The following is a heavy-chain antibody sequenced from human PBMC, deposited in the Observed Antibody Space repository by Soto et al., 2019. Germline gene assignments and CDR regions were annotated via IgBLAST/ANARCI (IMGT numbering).Heavy chain of an antibody. J-gene: IGHJ3*02. CDR3: ARDYRPYVVVPAARAFDI. Sequence: ASVKVSCKASGYTFTSYGISWVRQAPGQGLEWMGWISAYNGNTNYAQKLQGRVTMTTDTSTSTAYMELRSLRSDDTAVYYCARDYRPYVVVPAARAFDIWGQGTMVTVSS. D-gene: IGHD2-2*01. CDR1: GYTFTSYG. CDR2: ISAYNGNT. V-gene: IGHV1-18*01.